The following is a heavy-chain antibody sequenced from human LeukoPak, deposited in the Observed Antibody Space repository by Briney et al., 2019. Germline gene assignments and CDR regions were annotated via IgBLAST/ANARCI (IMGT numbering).Heavy chain of an antibody. J-gene: IGHJ4*02. Sequence: GGSLRRSCAASGFTFSNYAMSWVRQSPGKGLEWVSSITSSGNTPYYADSVKGRFTISRDNSKNTLYLQMNSLRAEDTAVYYCAKGTILGRYPGYFDYWGQGTLVTVSS. CDR3: AKGTILGRYPGYFDY. V-gene: IGHV3-23*01. CDR1: GFTFSNYA. D-gene: IGHD4/OR15-4a*01. CDR2: ITSSGNTP.